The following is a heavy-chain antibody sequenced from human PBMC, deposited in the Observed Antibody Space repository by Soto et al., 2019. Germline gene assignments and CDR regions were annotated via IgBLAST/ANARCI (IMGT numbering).Heavy chain of an antibody. CDR2: IYYSGST. J-gene: IGHJ4*02. CDR3: ARSAYYDILTGYYLGHFDY. CDR1: VGSIRSYY. V-gene: IGHV4-59*01. Sequence: PSETLSLTCTVSVGSIRSYYWSWIRQPPGKGLEWIGYIYYSGSTNYNPSLKSRVTISMGTPKNQVSLNLSSVTAADTAVYYCARSAYYDILTGYYLGHFDYWGQGTLVTVSS. D-gene: IGHD3-9*01.